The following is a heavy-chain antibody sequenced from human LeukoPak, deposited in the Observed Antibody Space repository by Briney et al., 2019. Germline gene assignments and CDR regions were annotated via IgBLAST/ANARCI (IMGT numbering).Heavy chain of an antibody. J-gene: IGHJ4*02. CDR2: INHSGST. Sequence: SETLSLTCAVYGGSFSAYYWSWVRQPPGKGLEWIGEINHSGSTNYTPSLKSRVTISVDTSKNQFSLKLSSVTAADTAVYYCARLHLVSSGWYPMADSWGQGTLVTVSS. CDR1: GGSFSAYY. V-gene: IGHV4-34*01. CDR3: ARLHLVSSGWYPMADS. D-gene: IGHD6-19*01.